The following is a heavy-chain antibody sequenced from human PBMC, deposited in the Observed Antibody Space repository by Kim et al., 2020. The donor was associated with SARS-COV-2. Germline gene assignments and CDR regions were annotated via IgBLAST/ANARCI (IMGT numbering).Heavy chain of an antibody. D-gene: IGHD1-26*01. J-gene: IGHJ3*02. CDR3: AKEIEWELSDAFDI. CDR1: GFTFSSYG. CDR2: ISYDGSNK. Sequence: GGSLRLSCAASGFTFSSYGMHWVRQAPGKGLEWVAVISYDGSNKYYADSVKGRFTISRDNSKNTLYLQMNSLRAEDTAVYYCAKEIEWELSDAFDIWGQGTMVTVSS. V-gene: IGHV3-30*18.